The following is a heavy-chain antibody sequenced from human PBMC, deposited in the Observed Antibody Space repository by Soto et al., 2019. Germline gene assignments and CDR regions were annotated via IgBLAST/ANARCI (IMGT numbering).Heavy chain of an antibody. D-gene: IGHD2-21*02. CDR1: GYTFTSYY. CDR2: INPSGGST. V-gene: IGHV1-46*01. J-gene: IGHJ4*02. Sequence: QVQLVQSGAEVKKPGASVKVSCKASGYTFTSYYMHWVRQAPGQGLEWMGIINPSGGSTSYAQKFQGRVTMTRDTSTSTVYMELGSLRSEDTAVYYCARDPCGGDCYSQVFDYWGQGTLVTVSS. CDR3: ARDPCGGDCYSQVFDY.